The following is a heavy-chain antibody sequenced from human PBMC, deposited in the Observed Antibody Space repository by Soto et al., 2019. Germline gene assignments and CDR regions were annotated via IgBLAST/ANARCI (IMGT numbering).Heavy chain of an antibody. Sequence: SVKVSCKASGGTFSSYAISWVRQAPGQGLEWMGGIIPIFGTANYAQKFQGGVTITADESTSTAYMELSSLRSEDTAVYYCARDTGFYDSSGYDPLRDGMDVWGQGTTVTVSS. CDR3: ARDTGFYDSSGYDPLRDGMDV. D-gene: IGHD3-22*01. J-gene: IGHJ6*02. CDR2: IIPIFGTA. V-gene: IGHV1-69*13. CDR1: GGTFSSYA.